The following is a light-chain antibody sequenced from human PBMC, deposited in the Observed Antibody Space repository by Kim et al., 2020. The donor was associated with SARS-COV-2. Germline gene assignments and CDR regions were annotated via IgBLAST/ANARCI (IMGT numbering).Light chain of an antibody. CDR1: QSVNSVY. J-gene: IGKJ1*01. CDR2: DTS. V-gene: IGKV3D-20*01. CDR3: QQYGSSPWT. Sequence: SPGERATLSCGASQSVNSVYLAWFQQKPGLAPRLVIYDTSKRATGIPDRFSGSGSGTDFTLTISRLEPEDFAVYYCQQYGSSPWTFGQGTKVDIK.